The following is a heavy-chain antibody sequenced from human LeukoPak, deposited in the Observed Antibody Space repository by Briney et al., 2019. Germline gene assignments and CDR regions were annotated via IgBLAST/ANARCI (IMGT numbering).Heavy chain of an antibody. D-gene: IGHD6-13*01. Sequence: ASVKVSCKASGYTYTNYGISWVRQAPGQGLEWMGWISVHNGNTDYAQKFQGRVIMSADTSTSTAYMELRSLRSDDTAVYYCARERSINDFWGQGTLVTVSS. CDR2: ISVHNGNT. J-gene: IGHJ4*02. CDR1: GYTYTNYG. V-gene: IGHV1-18*01. CDR3: ARERSINDF.